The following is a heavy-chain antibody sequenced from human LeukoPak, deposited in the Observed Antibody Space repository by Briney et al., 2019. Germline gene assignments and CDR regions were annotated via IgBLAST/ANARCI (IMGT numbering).Heavy chain of an antibody. J-gene: IGHJ4*02. CDR1: GFTFDDYA. Sequence: PGGSLRLSCAASGFTFDDYAMHWVRQAPGKGLEWVSGISWNSGSIGYADSVKGRFTISRDNAKNSLYLQMNSLRAEDTALYYCAKDYSPSLWFGELEFDYWGQGTLVTVSS. V-gene: IGHV3-9*01. D-gene: IGHD3-10*01. CDR2: ISWNSGSI. CDR3: AKDYSPSLWFGELEFDY.